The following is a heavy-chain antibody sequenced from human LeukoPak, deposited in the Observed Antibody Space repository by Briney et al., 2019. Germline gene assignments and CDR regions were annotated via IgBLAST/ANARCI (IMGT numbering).Heavy chain of an antibody. D-gene: IGHD6-19*01. Sequence: LRLSCAASGFSFGSSDIHWVRQAPDKGLEWVAFISYDGSDKYYADSVKGRFTVSRDNSKHTLYLQMNSLRAEDTAVYYCAKDRGWCFEYWGQGTVVTVS. J-gene: IGHJ4*02. V-gene: IGHV3-30*18. CDR3: AKDRGWCFEY. CDR2: ISYDGSDK. CDR1: GFSFGSSD.